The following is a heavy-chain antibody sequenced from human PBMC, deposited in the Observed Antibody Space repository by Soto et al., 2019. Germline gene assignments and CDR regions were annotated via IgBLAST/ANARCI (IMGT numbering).Heavy chain of an antibody. D-gene: IGHD6-19*01. CDR1: GGTFSSYA. J-gene: IGHJ6*02. CDR2: IIPIFGTA. Sequence: SVKVSCKASGGTFSSYAISWVRQAPGQGLEWMGGIIPIFGTANYAQKFQGRVTITADESTSTAYMELSSLRSEDTAVYYCARGRVAATYYYYYGMDVWGQGTTVTVSS. CDR3: ARGRVAATYYYYYGMDV. V-gene: IGHV1-69*13.